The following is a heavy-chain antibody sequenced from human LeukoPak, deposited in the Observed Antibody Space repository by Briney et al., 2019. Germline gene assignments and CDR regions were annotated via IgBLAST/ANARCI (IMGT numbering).Heavy chain of an antibody. CDR1: GGTFSSYA. CDR2: IIPIFGTA. V-gene: IGHV1-69*05. Sequence: ASVKVSCKASGGTFSSYAISWVRQAPGQGLEWMGGIIPIFGTANYAQKFQGRVTITTDESTSTAYMELSSLRSEDTAVYYCARGARQLLRLDYWGQGTLVTVSS. J-gene: IGHJ4*02. CDR3: ARGARQLLRLDY. D-gene: IGHD2-15*01.